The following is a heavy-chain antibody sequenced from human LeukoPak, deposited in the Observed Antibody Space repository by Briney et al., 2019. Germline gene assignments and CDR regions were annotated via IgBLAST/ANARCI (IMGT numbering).Heavy chain of an antibody. J-gene: IGHJ3*02. V-gene: IGHV3-48*03. CDR1: GFTFSSYE. Sequence: AGGSLRLSCAASGFTFSSYEMNWVRQAPGKGLEWVSYISSSGSTIYYADSVKGRFTISRDNAKNSLYLQMNSLRAEDTAVYYCARVSRTGPGYCSGGSCYDIGAFDIWGQGTMVTVSS. D-gene: IGHD2-15*01. CDR3: ARVSRTGPGYCSGGSCYDIGAFDI. CDR2: ISSSGSTI.